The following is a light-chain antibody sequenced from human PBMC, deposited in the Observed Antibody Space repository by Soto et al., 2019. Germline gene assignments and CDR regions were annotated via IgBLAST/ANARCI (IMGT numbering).Light chain of an antibody. V-gene: IGKV3-20*01. CDR2: GAS. CDR1: QSVSSSY. CDR3: QQYGTSPYT. J-gene: IGKJ2*01. Sequence: EIVLTQSPGTLSLSPGERATLSCRASQSVSSSYLAWYQHKPGQAPRLLIYGASSRATGIPDRFSGSGSGTVFILTISRLEPEDFAVYYCQQYGTSPYTFGQGTKLDIK.